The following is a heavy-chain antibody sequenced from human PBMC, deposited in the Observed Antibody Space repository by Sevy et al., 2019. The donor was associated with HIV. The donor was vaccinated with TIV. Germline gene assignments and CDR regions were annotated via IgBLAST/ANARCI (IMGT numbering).Heavy chain of an antibody. CDR1: GFTFSSYG. Sequence: GGSLRLSCAASGFTFSSYGMHWVRQAPGKGLEWVAVIWYDGSNKYYADSVKGRFTISRDNSKNTLYLQMNGLRAEDTAVYYCARGGQDSSPFDYWGQGTLVTVSS. CDR3: ARGGQDSSPFDY. V-gene: IGHV3-33*01. J-gene: IGHJ4*02. CDR2: IWYDGSNK. D-gene: IGHD3-22*01.